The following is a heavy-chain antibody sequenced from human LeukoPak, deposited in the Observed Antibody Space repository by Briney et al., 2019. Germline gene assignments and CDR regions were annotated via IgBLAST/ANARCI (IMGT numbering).Heavy chain of an antibody. D-gene: IGHD2-15*01. V-gene: IGHV3-20*04. CDR3: AKAPVTTCRGAFCYPFGY. CDR2: INWNGGST. CDR1: GFTFDDYG. J-gene: IGHJ4*02. Sequence: GGSLRLSCAASGFTFDDYGMSWVRPAPGKGLEWVSGINWNGGSTGYADSVKGRFTISRDSSKDTLFLQMNRLRPEDAAVYYCAKAPVTTCRGAFCYPFGYWGLGTLVTVSS.